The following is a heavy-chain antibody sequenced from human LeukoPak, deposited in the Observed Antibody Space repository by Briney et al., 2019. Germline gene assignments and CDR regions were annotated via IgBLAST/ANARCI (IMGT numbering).Heavy chain of an antibody. D-gene: IGHD3-10*01. CDR3: ARVIYYGSGSSDAFDI. V-gene: IGHV4-59*01. J-gene: IGHJ3*02. CDR2: IYYSGST. Sequence: SETLSLTCTVSGGSISSYYWSWIRQPPGKGLEWIGYIYYSGSTNYNPSLKSRVTISVDTSKNQFSLKLSSVTAADTAVYYCARVIYYGSGSSDAFDIWGRGTMVTVSS. CDR1: GGSISSYY.